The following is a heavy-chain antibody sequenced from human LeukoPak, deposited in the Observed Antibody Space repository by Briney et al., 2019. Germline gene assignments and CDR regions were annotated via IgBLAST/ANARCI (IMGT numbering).Heavy chain of an antibody. D-gene: IGHD5-24*01. J-gene: IGHJ4*02. CDR1: GGSISSGGYS. CDR2: IYHSGST. Sequence: PSETLSLTCAVSGGSISSGGYSWSWIRQPPGKGLEWIGYIYHSGSTYYNPSLKGRVTISVDRSKNQFSLKLSSVTAADTAVYYCARGGDGYKGGPSFDYWGQGTLVTVSS. CDR3: ARGGDGYKGGPSFDY. V-gene: IGHV4-30-2*01.